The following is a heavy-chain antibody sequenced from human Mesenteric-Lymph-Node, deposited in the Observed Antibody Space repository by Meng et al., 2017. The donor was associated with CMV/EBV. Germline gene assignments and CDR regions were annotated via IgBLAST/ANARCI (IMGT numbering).Heavy chain of an antibody. D-gene: IGHD5-18*01. CDR2: TYYRSKWYN. CDR1: GDSGSSNSAA. Sequence: YGDSGSSNSAAWNWIRQSPSRGLEWLGRTYYRSKWYNDYAVAVKSRITINPDTSKNQFSLQLNAVTPEDTAVYYCARDVDTAMVFDYWGQGTLVTVSS. CDR3: ARDVDTAMVFDY. V-gene: IGHV6-1*01. J-gene: IGHJ4*02.